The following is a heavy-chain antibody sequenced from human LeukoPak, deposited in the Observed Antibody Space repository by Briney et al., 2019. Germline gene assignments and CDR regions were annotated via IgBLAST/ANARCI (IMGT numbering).Heavy chain of an antibody. CDR1: LFLFNNFA. CDR2: ISGTGVTA. D-gene: IGHD3-10*01. Sequence: GGSLRLSYAASLFLFNNFALSLVRQAPGQGLGWVSSISGTGVTAYYADSVKGRFAISRDNSKNTLYLQMSSLRAEDTALYYCAKDQRFGDLDDYRGQGTLVTVSS. CDR3: AKDQRFGDLDDY. J-gene: IGHJ4*02. V-gene: IGHV3-23*01.